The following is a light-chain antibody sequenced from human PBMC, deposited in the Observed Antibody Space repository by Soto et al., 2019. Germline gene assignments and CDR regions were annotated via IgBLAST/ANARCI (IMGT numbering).Light chain of an antibody. J-gene: IGKJ1*01. CDR2: GAS. V-gene: IGKV3-20*01. Sequence: EIVLTQSPGTLSLSPGDRATLSCRASQSVSSNFLAWYQQKPGQAPRLLIYGASIRATGLPDRFSGSGSGTDFTLTIRRLEHEDFAMYFCHQYGSSPRTFGQGTKVEIK. CDR1: QSVSSNF. CDR3: HQYGSSPRT.